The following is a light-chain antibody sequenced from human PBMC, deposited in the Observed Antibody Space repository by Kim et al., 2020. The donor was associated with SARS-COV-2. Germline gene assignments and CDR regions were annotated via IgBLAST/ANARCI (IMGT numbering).Light chain of an antibody. Sequence: GQKVTIACSGSSSNIGNNYVSWYQQLPGTAPKLLIYDNNKRPSGIPDRFSGSKSGTSATLGITGLQTGDEADYYCGTWDSSLSAVVFGGGTKLTVL. J-gene: IGLJ2*01. V-gene: IGLV1-51*01. CDR2: DNN. CDR3: GTWDSSLSAVV. CDR1: SSNIGNNY.